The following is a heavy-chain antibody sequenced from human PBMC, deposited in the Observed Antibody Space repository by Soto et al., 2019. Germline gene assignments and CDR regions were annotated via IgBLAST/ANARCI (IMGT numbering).Heavy chain of an antibody. Sequence: QVLLVPSGAEVRKPGASVKVSCKSSGYTFTTYGVAWVRQAPGQGLEWMGWISGHNDKTFYAQNLQDRVTMTTDTSTSTAYMELRSLRSDDTAVYFGVRELPVVDSPLADAFDVWGQGTRGTVSS. J-gene: IGHJ3*01. CDR2: ISGHNDKT. D-gene: IGHD5-18*01. V-gene: IGHV1-18*01. CDR3: VRELPVVDSPLADAFDV. CDR1: GYTFTTYG.